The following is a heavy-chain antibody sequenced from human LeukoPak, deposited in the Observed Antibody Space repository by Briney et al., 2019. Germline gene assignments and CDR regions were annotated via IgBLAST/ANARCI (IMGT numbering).Heavy chain of an antibody. V-gene: IGHV3-20*04. CDR3: ARRIYYDSSGYYCDY. CDR1: GFTFDDYG. D-gene: IGHD3-22*01. CDR2: INWNGGST. Sequence: GGSLRLSCAASGFTFDDYGMSWVRQAPGKGLEWVSGINWNGGSTGYADSVKGRFTISRDNAKNSLYLQMNSLRAEDTALYYCARRIYYDSSGYYCDYWGQGTLVTVSS. J-gene: IGHJ4*02.